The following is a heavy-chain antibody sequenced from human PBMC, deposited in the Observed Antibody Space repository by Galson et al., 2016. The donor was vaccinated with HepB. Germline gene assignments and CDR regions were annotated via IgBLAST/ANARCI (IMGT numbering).Heavy chain of an antibody. J-gene: IGHJ4*02. Sequence: SETLSLTCTVSGTSISSYYWIWIRQSPGKGLECIGYIYYNGVTNYNPSLKSRVTISVDTSKNQFSLNLRSVTAADTALYYCAGYRGVLGNDYWGQGTLVTVSS. D-gene: IGHD7-27*01. CDR2: IYYNGVT. CDR3: AGYRGVLGNDY. V-gene: IGHV4-59*01. CDR1: GTSISSYY.